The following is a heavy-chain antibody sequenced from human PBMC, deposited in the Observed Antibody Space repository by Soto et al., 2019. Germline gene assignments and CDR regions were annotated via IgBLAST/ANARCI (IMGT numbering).Heavy chain of an antibody. CDR3: ARPHTQWRRNQFDY. CDR1: GYTFTSYG. J-gene: IGHJ4*02. D-gene: IGHD5-12*01. CDR2: ISAYNGNT. V-gene: IGHV1-18*01. Sequence: ASVKVSCKAAGYTFTSYGIIWVRQAPGQGLEWMGWISAYNGNTNYAQKLQGRVTMTTDTSTSTAYMELRSLRSDDTAVYYCARPHTQWRRNQFDYWGQGTLVTVSS.